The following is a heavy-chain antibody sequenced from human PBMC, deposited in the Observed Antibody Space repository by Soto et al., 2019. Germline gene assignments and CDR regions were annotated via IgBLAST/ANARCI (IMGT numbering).Heavy chain of an antibody. V-gene: IGHV1-18*01. CDR2: INTSNDNK. CDR1: GYTFTNYG. Sequence: ASVKVSCKASGYTFTNYGISWVRQAPGEGLEWVGWINTSNDNKLYAQKLQGRLTLTTDTSTSTAYMDLTTLRSDDTAVYFCAKGPGAASFDFWAQGTLVPVSS. J-gene: IGHJ4*02. CDR3: AKGPGAASFDF. D-gene: IGHD2-15*01.